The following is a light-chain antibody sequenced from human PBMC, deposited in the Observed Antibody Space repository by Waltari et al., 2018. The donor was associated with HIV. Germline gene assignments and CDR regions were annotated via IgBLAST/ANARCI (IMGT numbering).Light chain of an antibody. CDR3: QQSYSTPRT. CDR1: QTISSY. CDR2: GAS. J-gene: IGKJ2*01. Sequence: DIQMTQSPSSLSASVGDRVTITCRARQTISSYLNCYQQKPGKAPMILIYGASTLHSGVPSRFSGSRSGTDFTLTISSLQPEEFATYYCQQSYSTPRTFGQGTKLEIK. V-gene: IGKV1-39*01.